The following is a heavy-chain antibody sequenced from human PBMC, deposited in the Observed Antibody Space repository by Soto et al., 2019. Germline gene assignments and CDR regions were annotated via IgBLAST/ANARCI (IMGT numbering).Heavy chain of an antibody. CDR2: INRDGSST. D-gene: IGHD3-22*01. V-gene: IGHV3-74*01. Sequence: EVQLVESGGGLVQPGGSLRLSCAASGFTFSSYWMHWVRRAPGKGLVWVSRINRDGSSTSYADSVKGRFTISRDNAKNTLYLQMNSLRAEDTAVYFCARDSYYDSTYYGMDVWGQGTTVTVSS. CDR1: GFTFSSYW. J-gene: IGHJ6*02. CDR3: ARDSYYDSTYYGMDV.